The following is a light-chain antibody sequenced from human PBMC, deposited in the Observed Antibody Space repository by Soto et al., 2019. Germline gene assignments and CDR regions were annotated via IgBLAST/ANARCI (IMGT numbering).Light chain of an antibody. CDR1: QGISSY. CDR2: AAS. Sequence: DIQLTQSPSFLSASVGDRVTITCRASQGISSYLAWYQQKPGKAPELLIYAASTLQSGVPSRFSGSGSGTELTLTISSLQPEDFATYYCQQLYSYPITFGQGTRLEIK. CDR3: QQLYSYPIT. J-gene: IGKJ5*01. V-gene: IGKV1-9*01.